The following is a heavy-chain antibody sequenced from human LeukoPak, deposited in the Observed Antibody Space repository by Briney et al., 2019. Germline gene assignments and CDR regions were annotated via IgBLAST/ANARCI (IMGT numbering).Heavy chain of an antibody. V-gene: IGHV3-11*04. J-gene: IGHJ4*02. CDR1: GFTFSDYY. CDR3: ARGYDSSGYYCGVANY. Sequence: GGSLRLSCAASGFTFSDYYMSWIRQAPVKGLEWVSDISSSGSSIYYADSVKGRFTISRDNAKKSLYLQMNSLRAEDTAVYYCARGYDSSGYYCGVANYWGQGTLVTVSS. CDR2: ISSSGSSI. D-gene: IGHD3-22*01.